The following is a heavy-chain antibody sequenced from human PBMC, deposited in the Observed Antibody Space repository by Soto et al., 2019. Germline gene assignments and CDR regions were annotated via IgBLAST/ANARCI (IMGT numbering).Heavy chain of an antibody. D-gene: IGHD2-2*01. CDR3: ALSSGIVVVPAANGFYAFDI. V-gene: IGHV5-51*01. CDR2: IYPGDSDT. Sequence: GESLKISCKGSGYSFTSYWIGWVRQMPGKGLEWKGIIYPGDSDTRYSPSFQGQVTISADKSISTTYLQRSSLKAWDTAMYFFALSSGIVVVPAANGFYAFDIWGQGTMVTVSS. J-gene: IGHJ3*02. CDR1: GYSFTSYW.